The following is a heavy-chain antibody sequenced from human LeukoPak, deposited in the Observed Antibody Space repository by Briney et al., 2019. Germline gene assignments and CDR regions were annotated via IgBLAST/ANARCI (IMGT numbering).Heavy chain of an antibody. D-gene: IGHD6-19*01. CDR2: IRGSGGGT. V-gene: IGHV3-23*01. CDR3: AKAGIGVVGYFDY. CDR1: GLTFSSYA. Sequence: GGSLRLSCAASGLTFSSYAMSWVRQAPGKGLEWVSTIRGSGGGTYYADSVKGRFTISRDNSKNTLYLQMNSLRDEDTALYYCAKAGIGVVGYFDYWGQGTLVTVSS. J-gene: IGHJ4*02.